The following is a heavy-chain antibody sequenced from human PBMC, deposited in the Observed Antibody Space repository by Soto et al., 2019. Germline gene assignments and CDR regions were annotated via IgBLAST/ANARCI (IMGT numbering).Heavy chain of an antibody. CDR2: IIPIFGTA. Sequence: GASVKVSCKASGGTFSSYAISWVRQASGQGLEWMGGIIPIFGTANYAQKFQGRVTITADESTSTAYMELSSLRSEDTAVYYCARVATIRSVYYYHGMDVWGQGTTVTVSS. CDR1: GGTFSSYA. V-gene: IGHV1-69*13. D-gene: IGHD5-12*01. CDR3: ARVATIRSVYYYHGMDV. J-gene: IGHJ6*02.